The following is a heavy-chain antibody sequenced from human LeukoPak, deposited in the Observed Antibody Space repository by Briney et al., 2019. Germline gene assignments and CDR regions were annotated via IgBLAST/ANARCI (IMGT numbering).Heavy chain of an antibody. CDR3: ARGDYYDSSGYPDGSFDI. J-gene: IGHJ3*02. CDR2: IYYSGST. D-gene: IGHD3-22*01. Sequence: SETLSLTCTVSGGSISSSSYYWGWIRQPPGKGLEWIGSIYYSGSTYYNPSLKSRVTVSVDTSKNQFSLKLSSVTAADTAVYYCARGDYYDSSGYPDGSFDIWGQGTMVTVSS. V-gene: IGHV4-39*07. CDR1: GGSISSSSYY.